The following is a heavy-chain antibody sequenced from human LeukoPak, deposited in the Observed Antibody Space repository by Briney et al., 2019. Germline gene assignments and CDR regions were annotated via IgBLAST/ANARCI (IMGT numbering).Heavy chain of an antibody. Sequence: GGSLRLSCAASGFTLSSYAMRWVRQDRGRGREGVIVFSGSSGTTFYEASVKGRFAISRDNSKNTLYLQLNSLRAADTAVYYCAKVQEMDTILPPFHYWGQGTLVTVST. CDR1: GFTLSSYA. CDR2: FSGSSGTT. D-gene: IGHD5-24*01. J-gene: IGHJ4*02. V-gene: IGHV3-23*01. CDR3: AKVQEMDTILPPFHY.